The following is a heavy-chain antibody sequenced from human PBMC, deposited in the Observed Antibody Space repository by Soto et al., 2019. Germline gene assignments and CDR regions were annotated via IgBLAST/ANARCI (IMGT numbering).Heavy chain of an antibody. D-gene: IGHD3-10*02. CDR3: ASVRGGYYYAMDV. J-gene: IGHJ6*02. CDR1: GGSMWIRNW. Sequence: PSETLSLSSAVSGGSMWIRNWAGWVRQPPGKGLEWIGEIYHSGSTNYNPSLKSRVTISVDKSKNQFSLKLSSVTAADTAVYYCASVRGGYYYAMDVWGQGTTVTVS. CDR2: IYHSGST. V-gene: IGHV4-4*02.